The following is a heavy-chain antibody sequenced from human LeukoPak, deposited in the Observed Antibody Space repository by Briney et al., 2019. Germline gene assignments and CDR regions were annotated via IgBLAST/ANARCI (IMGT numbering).Heavy chain of an antibody. D-gene: IGHD1-26*01. CDR3: ARGNSGSPETPDY. Sequence: NPGGSLRLSCAASGFTVSSNYMNWVRQAPGKGLEWVSGISWHSGIIGYADSVKGRFTISRDNAKNSLYLQMNSLRAEDTAVYYCARGNSGSPETPDYWGQGTLVTVSS. J-gene: IGHJ4*02. CDR1: GFTVSSNY. CDR2: ISWHSGII. V-gene: IGHV3-69-1*01.